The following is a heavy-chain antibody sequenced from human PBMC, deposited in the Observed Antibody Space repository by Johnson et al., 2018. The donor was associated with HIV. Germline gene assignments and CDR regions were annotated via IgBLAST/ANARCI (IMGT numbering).Heavy chain of an antibody. CDR1: GFNVDDDA. J-gene: IGHJ3*02. Sequence: EMQLVESGGGVVLPGGSLRLSCAASGFNVDDDALSWVRQVPGKGLEWVSGINWNGGSTGYADSVKGRFTISRDNAKNSLYLQMNSLRAEDTALYYCASGDELGDDAFDIWGQGTMVTVSS. V-gene: IGHV3-20*04. D-gene: IGHD7-27*01. CDR3: ASGDELGDDAFDI. CDR2: INWNGGST.